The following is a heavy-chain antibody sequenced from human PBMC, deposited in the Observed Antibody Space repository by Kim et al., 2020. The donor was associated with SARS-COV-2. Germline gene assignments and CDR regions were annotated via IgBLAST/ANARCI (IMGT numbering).Heavy chain of an antibody. CDR3: APLGRDASEHLPLDY. V-gene: IGHV3-64*01. D-gene: IGHD1-1*01. CDR1: GFSFSNYG. J-gene: IGHJ4*01. CDR2: IGANGGTT. Sequence: GGCLRLSCAASGFSFSNYGMHWVRQASGKRLEFVSSIGANGGTTYYANSAKVRFTISRDNSVNTMYLQMGSLRTEDTAVYYCAPLGRDASEHLPLDYCG.